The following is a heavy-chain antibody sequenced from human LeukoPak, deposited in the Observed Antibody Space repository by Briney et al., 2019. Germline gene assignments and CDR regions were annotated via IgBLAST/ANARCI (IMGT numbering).Heavy chain of an antibody. D-gene: IGHD2-21*01. CDR3: AKAVGVIYMGIDF. CDR2: ISYDGSNK. V-gene: IGHV3-30*04. CDR1: GFTFSSYA. J-gene: IGHJ4*02. Sequence: AGGSLRLSCAASGFTFSSYAMHWVRQAPGKGLEWVAVISYDGSNKYYADSVKGRFTISRDNSKNTLYLQMNSPRAEDTAMYYCAKAVGVIYMGIDFWGQGALVTVSS.